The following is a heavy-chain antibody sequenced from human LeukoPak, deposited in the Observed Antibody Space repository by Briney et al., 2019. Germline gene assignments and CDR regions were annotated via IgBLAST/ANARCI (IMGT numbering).Heavy chain of an antibody. D-gene: IGHD2-2*01. CDR3: ARGRVGCSSTSCYYRVFPWAGYYYYMDV. CDR2: MNPNSGNI. CDR1: GYTFTGYD. V-gene: IGHV1-8*01. J-gene: IGHJ6*03. Sequence: ASVKVSCKASGYTFTGYDINWVRQAPGQGLEWMGWMNPNSGNIGYAQKFQGRVTITRNTSISTAYMELSSLRSEDTAVYYCARGRVGCSSTSCYYRVFPWAGYYYYMDVWGKGTTVTVSS.